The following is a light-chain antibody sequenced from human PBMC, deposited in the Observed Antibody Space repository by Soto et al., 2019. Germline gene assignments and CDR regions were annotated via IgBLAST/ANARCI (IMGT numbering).Light chain of an antibody. CDR2: RTS. J-gene: IGKJ1*01. CDR1: QSVSSN. V-gene: IGKV3-15*01. CDR3: QEHNNWPRRT. Sequence: ELVMTQSPATLSVSPGESATLSCRASQSVSSNLAWYQQKPGQAPRLLMFRTSSRATVFPARFSGSGSGTEFTLTISSLQSEDFAVYYCQEHNNWPRRTVGKGNKVDIK.